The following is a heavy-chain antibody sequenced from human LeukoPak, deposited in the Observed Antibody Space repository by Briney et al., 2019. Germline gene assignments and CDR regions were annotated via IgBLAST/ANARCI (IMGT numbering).Heavy chain of an antibody. V-gene: IGHV3-23*01. J-gene: IGHJ4*02. CDR2: IFGSGAGT. D-gene: IGHD1-26*01. Sequence: GGSLRLSCAASGFTFSSFAMSWIRQAPGKGLEWVSSIFGSGAGTHYADSVKSRFTISRDNSKNTLYLQMNSLRAEDTAVYYCAKDLASPRSVGSSEKLDYWGQGTLVTVSS. CDR3: AKDLASPRSVGSSEKLDY. CDR1: GFTFSSFA.